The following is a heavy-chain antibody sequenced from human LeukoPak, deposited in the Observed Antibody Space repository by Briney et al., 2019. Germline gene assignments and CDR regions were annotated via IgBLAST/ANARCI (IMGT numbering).Heavy chain of an antibody. CDR2: ISWNSGII. CDR1: GFTFDDFA. Sequence: GRSLRLSCAASGFTFDDFALHWVRQAPGKGLEWVSGISWNSGIINYADSVMGRFTISRDNAKNSLYLQMNSLRPEDTAFYYCAKDPGSSGSRYFHRWGQGTLVTVSS. J-gene: IGHJ1*01. D-gene: IGHD6-19*01. CDR3: AKDPGSSGSRYFHR. V-gene: IGHV3-9*01.